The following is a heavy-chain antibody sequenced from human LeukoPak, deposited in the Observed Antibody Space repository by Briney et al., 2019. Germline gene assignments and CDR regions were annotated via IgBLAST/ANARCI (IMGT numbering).Heavy chain of an antibody. CDR1: GGSFSGFY. CDR2: INHSGST. CDR3: ATGSGSYFPAAY. D-gene: IGHD3-10*01. Sequence: SETLSLTCAVYGGSFSGFYWSWIPQPPGKGLEWIGGINHSGSTNYNPSLKSRVTISVDTSKNQFSLKLSSVTAADTAVYYCATGSGSYFPAAYWGQGTLVTVSS. J-gene: IGHJ4*02. V-gene: IGHV4-34*01.